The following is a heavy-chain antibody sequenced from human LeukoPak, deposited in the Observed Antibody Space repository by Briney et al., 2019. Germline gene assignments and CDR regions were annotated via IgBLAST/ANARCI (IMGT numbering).Heavy chain of an antibody. CDR1: TYTFTGYA. CDR2: INPNSGAA. D-gene: IGHD6-19*01. CDR3: AKMRGPLYASGWYYFDY. V-gene: IGHV1-2*02. J-gene: IGHJ4*02. Sequence: ASVKVSCKASTYTFTGYAMHWVRPAPGQGREGMGWINPNSGAAQYAEKFQGRVTMTRDTSISTAYMELTRLTSVDTAVYYRAKMRGPLYASGWYYFDYWGQGTLVTVSS.